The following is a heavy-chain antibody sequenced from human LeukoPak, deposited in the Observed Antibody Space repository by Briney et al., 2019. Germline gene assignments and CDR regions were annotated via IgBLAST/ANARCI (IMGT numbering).Heavy chain of an antibody. Sequence: GGSLRLSCAASGFTFSDYSMNWVRQAPGKGLEWVSYISGGSSTMYYADSVKGRFTISRDNDKNSLYLQMNSLRAEDTAVYYCARDRGQTGYYWSYYYYMDVWGIGTTVTVSS. CDR1: GFTFSDYS. V-gene: IGHV3-48*01. D-gene: IGHD3-9*01. CDR3: ARDRGQTGYYWSYYYYMDV. J-gene: IGHJ6*03. CDR2: ISGGSSTM.